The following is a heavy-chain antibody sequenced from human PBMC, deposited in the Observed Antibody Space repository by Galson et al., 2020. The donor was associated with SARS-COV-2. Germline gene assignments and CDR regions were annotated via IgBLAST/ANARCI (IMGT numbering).Heavy chain of an antibody. CDR1: GGSISSYY. D-gene: IGHD3-3*01. CDR2: IYYSGST. V-gene: IGHV4-59*01. Sequence: SETLSLTCTVSGGSISSYYWSWIRQPPGKGLEWIGYIYYSGSTNYNPSLKSRVTISVDTSKNQFSLKLSSVTAADTAVYYCARGGAYYDFWSGYYTSPWFDPWGQGTLVTVSS. J-gene: IGHJ5*02. CDR3: ARGGAYYDFWSGYYTSPWFDP.